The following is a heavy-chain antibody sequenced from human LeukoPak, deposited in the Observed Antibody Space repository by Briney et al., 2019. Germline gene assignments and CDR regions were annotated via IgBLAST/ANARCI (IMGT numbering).Heavy chain of an antibody. CDR2: INPNSGGT. CDR1: GYTFTGYY. J-gene: IGHJ3*02. Sequence: ASVKVSCKASGYTFTGYYMHWVRQAPGQGLEWMGWINPNSGGTNYAQKFQGRVTMTRDTSISTAYMELSRLRSDDTAVYYCARWSSADDAFDIWGQGPMVTVSS. CDR3: ARWSSADDAFDI. V-gene: IGHV1-2*02.